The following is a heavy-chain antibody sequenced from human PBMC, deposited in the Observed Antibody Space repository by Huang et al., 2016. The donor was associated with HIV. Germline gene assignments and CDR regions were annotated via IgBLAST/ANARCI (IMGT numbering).Heavy chain of an antibody. CDR3: AREYKSMIVVVPHDAFDI. J-gene: IGHJ3*02. V-gene: IGHV3-48*01. Sequence: EVQLVESGGGLVQPGGSLRLSCAASGFTFSSYSMNWVRQVPGKWLEWGSYISSGSSTIYYADSVKGRFTISRDNAKNSLYLQMNSLRPEDTAVYYCAREYKSMIVVVPHDAFDIWGQGTMVTVSS. D-gene: IGHD3-22*01. CDR2: ISSGSSTI. CDR1: GFTFSSYS.